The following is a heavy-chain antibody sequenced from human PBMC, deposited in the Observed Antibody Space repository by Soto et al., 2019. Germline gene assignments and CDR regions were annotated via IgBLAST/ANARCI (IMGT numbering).Heavy chain of an antibody. CDR2: ISSSGATI. Sequence: LSCAASGFTFSSYEMNWVRQAPGKGLEWLSYISSSGATIYYAASVKGRFTISRDDAKNSLYLQMHSLRAEDTALYYCARGPTSGYYYFDYWGQGTLVTVSS. CDR3: ARGPTSGYYYFDY. CDR1: GFTFSSYE. V-gene: IGHV3-48*03. J-gene: IGHJ4*02. D-gene: IGHD3-22*01.